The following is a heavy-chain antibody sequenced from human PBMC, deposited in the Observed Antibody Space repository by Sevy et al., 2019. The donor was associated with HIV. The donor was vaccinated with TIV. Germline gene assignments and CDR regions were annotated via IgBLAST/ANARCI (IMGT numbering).Heavy chain of an antibody. CDR3: SRVSGSGSPSYYYGIDV. CDR2: ISYDGSNK. V-gene: IGHV3-30-3*01. CDR1: GFTFSSYA. D-gene: IGHD3-10*01. Sequence: GGSLRLSCAASGFTFSSYAMHWVRQAPGKGLEWVSVISYDGSNKYYADSVKGRFTISRDNSKNTMYLQMNSLRAEDKAVYYCSRVSGSGSPSYYYGIDVWGQGTTVTVSS. J-gene: IGHJ6*02.